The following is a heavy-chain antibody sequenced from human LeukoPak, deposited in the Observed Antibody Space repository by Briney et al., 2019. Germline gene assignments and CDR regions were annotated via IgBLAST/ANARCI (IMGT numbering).Heavy chain of an antibody. CDR3: ARRTKYYYDSSGYLDY. D-gene: IGHD3-22*01. CDR2: IYYSGST. CDR1: GGSISSSSYY. Sequence: SETLSLTCTVSGGSISSSSYYWGWIRQPPGKGLEWIGSIYYSGSTYYNPSLKSRVTISVDTSKNQFSLKLSSVTAADTAVYYCARRTKYYYDSSGYLDYWGQGTLVTVSS. V-gene: IGHV4-39*01. J-gene: IGHJ4*02.